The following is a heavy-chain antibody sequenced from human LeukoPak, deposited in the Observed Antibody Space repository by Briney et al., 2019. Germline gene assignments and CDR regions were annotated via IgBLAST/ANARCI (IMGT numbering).Heavy chain of an antibody. CDR1: GFTFSSYE. V-gene: IGHV3-48*03. D-gene: IGHD6-25*01. Sequence: PGGSLRLSCAASGFTFSSYEMTWVRQAPGKGLEWVSYISSSGSTIYYADSVKGRFTISRDNAKNSLYLQMNSLRAEDTAVYHCARDPSSDSYYYYYYGMDVWGQGTTVTVSS. J-gene: IGHJ6*02. CDR3: ARDPSSDSYYYYYYGMDV. CDR2: ISSSGSTI.